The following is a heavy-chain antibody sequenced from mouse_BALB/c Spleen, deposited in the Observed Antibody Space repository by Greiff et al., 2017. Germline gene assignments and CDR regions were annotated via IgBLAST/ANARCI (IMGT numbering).Heavy chain of an antibody. D-gene: IGHD2-1*01. CDR2: SRNKANDYTT. J-gene: IGHJ1*01. CDR3: ARDAGGNYGNWYFDV. V-gene: IGHV7-1*02. Sequence: EVQLVESGGGLVQPGGSLRLSCATSGFTFSDFYMEWVRQPPGKRLEWIAASRNKANDYTTEYSASVKGRFIVSRDTSQSILYLQMNALRAEDTAIYYCARDAGGNYGNWYFDVWGAGTTVTVSS. CDR1: GFTFSDFY.